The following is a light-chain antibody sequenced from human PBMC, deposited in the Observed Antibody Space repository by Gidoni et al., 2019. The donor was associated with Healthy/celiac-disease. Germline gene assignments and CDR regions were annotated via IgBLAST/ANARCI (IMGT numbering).Light chain of an antibody. Sequence: QSVLTQPPSVSGAPGQSVTISCTGSSSNIGAGYEVHWYQQRPGTAPKLRIYGTSNRPSGVPDRFSGSKSGTSASLAITGLQAEDEAEYYCQSYDSSLSGSMFGGGTKLTVL. CDR2: GTS. CDR3: QSYDSSLSGSM. CDR1: SSNIGAGYE. J-gene: IGLJ3*02. V-gene: IGLV1-40*01.